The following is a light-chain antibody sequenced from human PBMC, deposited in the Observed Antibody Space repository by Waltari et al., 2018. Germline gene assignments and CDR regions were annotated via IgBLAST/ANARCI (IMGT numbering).Light chain of an antibody. CDR2: DAS. V-gene: IGKV1-33*01. CDR3: QKYDKLPLT. J-gene: IGKJ4*01. CDR1: QDIKKY. Sequence: DIQMTQSPSSLSVSVGDRVTITCQASQDIKKYLSWYQQKPEKAPNLLIYDASKLQTGVPSRFSGSGSGTDFTLTISRLQPEDIATYYCQKYDKLPLTYGGGTKVEIK.